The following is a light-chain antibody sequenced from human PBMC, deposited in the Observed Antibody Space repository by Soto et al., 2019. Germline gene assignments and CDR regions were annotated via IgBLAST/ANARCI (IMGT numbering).Light chain of an antibody. CDR1: QSVSSY. Sequence: EIVLTQSPATLSLSPGERATLSCRASQSVSSYLAWYQQKPGQAPRLLIYDASNRATGIPARFSGSGSGTDFTLTISILEPEDFAVYYCQQRSNWHPTFGQGTKLEIK. J-gene: IGKJ2*01. CDR2: DAS. CDR3: QQRSNWHPT. V-gene: IGKV3-11*01.